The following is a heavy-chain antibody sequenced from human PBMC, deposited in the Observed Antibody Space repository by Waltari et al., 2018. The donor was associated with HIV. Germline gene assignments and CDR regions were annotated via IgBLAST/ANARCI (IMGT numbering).Heavy chain of an antibody. CDR3: ATGSGTSVSPVY. J-gene: IGHJ4*02. CDR1: GFTVSSNS. D-gene: IGHD1-1*01. V-gene: IGHV3-66*02. CDR2: IYTGGNA. Sequence: EVQVVESGGGLVQPGGSLRLSCAASGFTVSSNSMTWVRQAPGKGLEWVSVIYTGGNADYTDSVKGRFTISRDNSKNTLFLQMNSLRPEDTAVYYCATGSGTSVSPVYWGQGTLVTVSS.